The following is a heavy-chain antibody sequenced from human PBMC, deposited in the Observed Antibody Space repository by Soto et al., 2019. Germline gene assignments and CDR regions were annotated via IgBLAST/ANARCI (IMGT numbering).Heavy chain of an antibody. V-gene: IGHV4-4*02. Sequence: SETLSLTCAVSGGSLSSSNWGRWVRPPPGKGLEWIGEIYHSGSTNYNPSLKSRVTISVDKSKNQFSLKLSSVTAADTAVYYCARDLNSAGDYYYGMDVWGQGTTVTVSS. CDR2: IYHSGST. D-gene: IGHD2-15*01. CDR1: GGSLSSSNW. CDR3: ARDLNSAGDYYYGMDV. J-gene: IGHJ6*02.